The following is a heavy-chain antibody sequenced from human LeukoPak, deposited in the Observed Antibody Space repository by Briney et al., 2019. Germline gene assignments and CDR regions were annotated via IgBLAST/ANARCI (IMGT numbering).Heavy chain of an antibody. V-gene: IGHV1-3*01. CDR2: INAGNGNT. D-gene: IGHD6-19*01. CDR3: ARDPIAVAGTYYYYYGMDV. Sequence: ASVKVSCTASGYTFTSYAMHWVRQAPGQRLEWMGWINAGNGNTKYSQKFQGRVTITRDTSASTAYMELSSLRSEDTAVYYCARDPIAVAGTYYYYYGMDVWGQGTTVTVSS. J-gene: IGHJ6*02. CDR1: GYTFTSYA.